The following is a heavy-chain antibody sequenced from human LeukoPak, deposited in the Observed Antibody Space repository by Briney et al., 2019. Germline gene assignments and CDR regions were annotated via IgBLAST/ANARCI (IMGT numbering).Heavy chain of an antibody. CDR2: ISSSSSTI. V-gene: IGHV3-48*01. Sequence: GGSLRLSCAASGFTFSSYIMNWVRQAPGKGLDWVSYISSSSSTIYYADPVKGRFTISRDNAKNSLYLQMNSLRAEDTAVYYCARLRYDFVWGSYDYWGQGTLVTVSS. CDR3: ARLRYDFVWGSYDY. D-gene: IGHD3-16*01. CDR1: GFTFSSYI. J-gene: IGHJ4*02.